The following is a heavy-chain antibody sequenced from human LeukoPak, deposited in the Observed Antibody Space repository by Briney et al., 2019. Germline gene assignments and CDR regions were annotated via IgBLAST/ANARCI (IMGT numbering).Heavy chain of an antibody. V-gene: IGHV6-1*01. D-gene: IGHD2-2*01. CDR3: ARGDQPFDY. Sequence: SQTLSLTCALSGDSVSSNSAVWNWIRQSPSSGLEWLGRTYYKSKWSMNYAVSVISRLILNPDTSENRFSLQLNSVTPEDTAVYYGARGDQPFDYWGQGTLVTVSS. J-gene: IGHJ4*02. CDR2: TYYKSKWSM. CDR1: GDSVSSNSAV.